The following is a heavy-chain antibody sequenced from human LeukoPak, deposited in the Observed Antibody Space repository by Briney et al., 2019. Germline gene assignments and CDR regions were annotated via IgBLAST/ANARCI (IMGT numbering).Heavy chain of an antibody. J-gene: IGHJ4*02. CDR3: ASGYCSGGSCYRSNYFDY. D-gene: IGHD2-15*01. CDR2: INHSGST. V-gene: IGHV4-34*01. Sequence: SETLSLTCAVYGGSFGGYYWSWIRQPPGKGLEWIGEINHSGSTNYNPSLKSRVTISVDTSKNQFSLKLSSVTAADTAVYYCASGYCSGGSCYRSNYFDYWGQGTLVTVSS. CDR1: GGSFGGYY.